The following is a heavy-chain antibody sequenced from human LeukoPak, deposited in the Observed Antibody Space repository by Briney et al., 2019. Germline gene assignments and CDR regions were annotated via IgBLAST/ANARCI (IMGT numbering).Heavy chain of an antibody. CDR3: ARAQYCGGDCYWSFDY. D-gene: IGHD2-21*02. J-gene: IGHJ4*02. CDR1: GFTFSSYA. Sequence: TGGSLRLSCAASGFTFSSYAMHWVRQAPGKGLEWVSYISGSSTTIYYADSVKGRFTISRDNAKNSLYLQMNSLRDEDTAVYYCARAQYCGGDCYWSFDYWGQGTLVTVSS. V-gene: IGHV3-48*02. CDR2: ISGSSTTI.